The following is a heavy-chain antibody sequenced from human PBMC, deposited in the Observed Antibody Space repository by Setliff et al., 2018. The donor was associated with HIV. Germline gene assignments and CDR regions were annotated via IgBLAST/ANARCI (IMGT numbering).Heavy chain of an antibody. V-gene: IGHV1-8*02. J-gene: IGHJ4*02. CDR1: GYTFTSYD. Sequence: ASVKVSCKASGYTFTSYDINWVRQAPGQGLEWMGWMNPNSGNTGYARKFQGRITMTRNTSITTAYMELSSLGSEDTAVYYCARAIGYFSGWYLKYWGQGTPVTVSS. D-gene: IGHD6-19*01. CDR2: MNPNSGNT. CDR3: ARAIGYFSGWYLKY.